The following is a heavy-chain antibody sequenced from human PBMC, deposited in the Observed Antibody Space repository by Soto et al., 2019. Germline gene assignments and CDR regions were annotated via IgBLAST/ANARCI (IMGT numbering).Heavy chain of an antibody. V-gene: IGHV4-30-4*01. CDR2: IYYSGST. J-gene: IGHJ5*01. Sequence: SATLSLTCTVSGGSISSGDYYWSWIRQPPGKGLEWIGYIYYSGSTYYNPSLKSRVTISVDTSKNQFSLKLSSVTAADTAVYYCARGRIKLWFDYLGQGTLVTVS. CDR1: GGSISSGDYY. CDR3: ARGRIKLWFDY. D-gene: IGHD5-18*01.